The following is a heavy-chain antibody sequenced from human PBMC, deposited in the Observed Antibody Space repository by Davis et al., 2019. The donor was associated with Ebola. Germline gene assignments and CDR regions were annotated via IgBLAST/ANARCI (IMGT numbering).Heavy chain of an antibody. CDR3: AKQRGVGAIDYDY. CDR2: IWYDGSIK. J-gene: IGHJ4*02. V-gene: IGHV3-33*03. Sequence: GESLKISCEASGISISGYGMHWVRQTPGKGLEWVAVIWYDGSIKEYGESVKGRFTVSRDNSRNTLFLQMNSLRAEDTAVYYCAKQRGVGAIDYDYWGRGTVVTVSS. D-gene: IGHD1-26*01. CDR1: GISISGYG.